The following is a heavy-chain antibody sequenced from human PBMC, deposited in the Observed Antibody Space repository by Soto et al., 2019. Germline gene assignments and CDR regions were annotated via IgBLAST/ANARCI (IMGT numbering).Heavy chain of an antibody. V-gene: IGHV3-9*01. Sequence: EVQLEESGGGLVQPGRSLRLSCAASGFSFDNYAMHWVRQAPGKGLEWVSGISSNSGSIGYADSVKGRFTVSRDNAKSSLYLQVNSLRVEDTALYYCAKGVSTSWLRDGFDIWGQGTMVTASS. D-gene: IGHD2-2*01. CDR3: AKGVSTSWLRDGFDI. CDR2: ISSNSGSI. CDR1: GFSFDNYA. J-gene: IGHJ3*02.